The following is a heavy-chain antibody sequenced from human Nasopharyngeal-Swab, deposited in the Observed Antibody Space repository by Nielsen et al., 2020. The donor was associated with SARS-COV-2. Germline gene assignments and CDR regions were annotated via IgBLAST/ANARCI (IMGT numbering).Heavy chain of an antibody. Sequence: SETLSLTCTVSGASTSSSDFYWGWIRQPPGKGLEWIGSMFYTGTTYYSSSLKSRVTISADVSKNQISLKLSFVTAADTALYYCARGYSSGWYGHYFDYWGQGTLITVSS. J-gene: IGHJ4*02. CDR1: GASTSSSDFY. D-gene: IGHD6-19*01. CDR2: MFYTGTT. V-gene: IGHV4-39*01. CDR3: ARGYSSGWYGHYFDY.